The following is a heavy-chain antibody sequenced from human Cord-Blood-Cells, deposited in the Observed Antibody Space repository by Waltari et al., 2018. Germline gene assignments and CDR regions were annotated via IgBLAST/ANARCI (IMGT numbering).Heavy chain of an antibody. Sequence: QVQLVESGGGVVQPGRSLRLSCAASGFTFSSYAMHWVRQAPGKGLEWVAVISYDGSNKYYADSVKGRFTISRDNSKNTLYLQMNSLRAEDTAVYYCARDPRSTSCYVYWGQGTLVTVSS. D-gene: IGHD2-2*01. V-gene: IGHV3-30*04. CDR2: ISYDGSNK. CDR1: GFTFSSYA. J-gene: IGHJ4*02. CDR3: ARDPRSTSCYVY.